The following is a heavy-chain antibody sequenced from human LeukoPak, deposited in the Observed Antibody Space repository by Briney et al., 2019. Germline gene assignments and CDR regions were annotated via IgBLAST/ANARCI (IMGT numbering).Heavy chain of an antibody. Sequence: PGGSLRLSCAASGFTFSSYEMNWVRQAPGKGLEWVSYISSSGSTIYYADSVKGRFTISRDNAKNSLYLQMNSLRAEDTAVYYCARDPGGNGINWFDPWGQGTLVTVSS. CDR1: GFTFSSYE. V-gene: IGHV3-48*03. D-gene: IGHD4-23*01. J-gene: IGHJ5*02. CDR2: ISSSGSTI. CDR3: ARDPGGNGINWFDP.